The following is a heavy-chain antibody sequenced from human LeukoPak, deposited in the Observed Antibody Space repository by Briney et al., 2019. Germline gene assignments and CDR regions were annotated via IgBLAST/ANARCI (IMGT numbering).Heavy chain of an antibody. J-gene: IGHJ4*02. CDR3: AKDSGSLNYFDY. D-gene: IGHD1-26*01. V-gene: IGHV3-48*01. Sequence: GGSLRLSCAASGFTFSSYSMNWVRQAPGKGLEWVSYISSSSSAIFYADSVKGRFTISRDNSKNTLYLQMNSLRAEDTAVYYCAKDSGSLNYFDYWGQGTLVTVSS. CDR2: ISSSSSAI. CDR1: GFTFSSYS.